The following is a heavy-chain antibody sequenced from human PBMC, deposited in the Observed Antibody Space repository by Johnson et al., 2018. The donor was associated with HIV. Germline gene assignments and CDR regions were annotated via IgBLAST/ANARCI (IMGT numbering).Heavy chain of an antibody. Sequence: VQLVESRGVLVQPGRSLRLSCAASGFTFSTSWMTWVRQAPGKGLEWVANIEPDVSKKYYADSVKGRFTISRDNSKNTLYLQMNSLRAEDTAVYYCASREWELHAFDIWGQGTMVTVSS. D-gene: IGHD1-26*01. J-gene: IGHJ3*02. CDR1: GFTFSTSW. CDR3: ASREWELHAFDI. CDR2: IEPDVSKK. V-gene: IGHV3-7*02.